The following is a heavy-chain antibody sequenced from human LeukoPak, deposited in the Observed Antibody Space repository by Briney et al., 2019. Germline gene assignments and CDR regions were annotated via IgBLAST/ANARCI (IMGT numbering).Heavy chain of an antibody. Sequence: ASVKVSCKASGYTFTGYYMHWVRQAPGQGLEWMGRINPNSGGTNYAQKFQGRVTMTRDTSISTAYMELSRLRSDDTAVYYCARSVGYRSLSKNAFDIWGQGTMVTVSS. V-gene: IGHV1-2*06. CDR3: ARSVGYRSLSKNAFDI. D-gene: IGHD5-18*01. CDR1: GYTFTGYY. CDR2: INPNSGGT. J-gene: IGHJ3*02.